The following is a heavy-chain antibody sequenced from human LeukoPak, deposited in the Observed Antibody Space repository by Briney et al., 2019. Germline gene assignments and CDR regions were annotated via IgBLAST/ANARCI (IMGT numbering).Heavy chain of an antibody. CDR1: GFKFSDKA. CDR3: ARARSSYGYGDAFDI. Sequence: PGGSLRLSCAGTGFKFSDKAMHWVRQAPGKGLEWVAVISYDGSSKYYADSVKGRFTISRDNSKNTLYLQMNSLRAEDTAVYYCARARSSYGYGDAFDIWGQGTMVTVSS. V-gene: IGHV3-30*04. J-gene: IGHJ3*02. CDR2: ISYDGSSK. D-gene: IGHD5-18*01.